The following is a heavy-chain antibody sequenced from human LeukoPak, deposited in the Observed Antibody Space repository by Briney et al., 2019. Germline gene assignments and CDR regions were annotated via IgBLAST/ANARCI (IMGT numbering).Heavy chain of an antibody. CDR1: GGSISNGSYY. D-gene: IGHD3-22*01. CDR3: ASGPRLYYYDSSGYYYSSGLGAFDI. J-gene: IGHJ3*02. CDR2: IYTSGST. Sequence: SQTLSLTCTVSGGSISNGSYYWSWIRQPAGKGLEWIGRIYTSGSTNYNPSLKSRVTISVDTSKNQFSLKLSSVTAADTAVYYCASGPRLYYYDSSGYYYSSGLGAFDIWGQGTMVTVSS. V-gene: IGHV4-61*02.